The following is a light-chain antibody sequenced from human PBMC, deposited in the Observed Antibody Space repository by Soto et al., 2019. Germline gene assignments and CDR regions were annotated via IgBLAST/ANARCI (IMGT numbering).Light chain of an antibody. CDR2: DVN. V-gene: IGLV2-11*01. CDR1: SSDIGGYNY. J-gene: IGLJ1*01. Sequence: QSVLTQPRSVSGSPGQSVTISCTGTSSDIGGYNYVSWYQRHPGKAPKLMIYDVNERPSGVPDRFSGSKSGNAASLTISGLQAEDEADYYCCSYAGRYSYVFGTGTKVTVL. CDR3: CSYAGRYSYV.